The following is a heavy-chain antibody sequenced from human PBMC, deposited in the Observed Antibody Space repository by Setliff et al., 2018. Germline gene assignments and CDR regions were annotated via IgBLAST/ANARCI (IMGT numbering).Heavy chain of an antibody. CDR1: SDSIRSHY. Sequence: SETLSLTCTVPSDSIRSHYWSWIRQPPGKGLEWIGYIQHSGSTNYNPSLKSRVTISVDTSKNQFSLKLSSVTAADTAVYYCARLSRMTTKRDDAFDIWGQGTMVTVSS. D-gene: IGHD4-17*01. J-gene: IGHJ3*02. V-gene: IGHV4-59*11. CDR3: ARLSRMTTKRDDAFDI. CDR2: IQHSGST.